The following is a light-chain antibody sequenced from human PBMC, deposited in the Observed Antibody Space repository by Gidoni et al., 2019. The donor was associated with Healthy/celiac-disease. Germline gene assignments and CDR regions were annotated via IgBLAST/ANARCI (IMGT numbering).Light chain of an antibody. J-gene: IGKJ5*01. CDR1: QSISSY. Sequence: PSSLSASVGDRVTITCRASQSISSYLNWYQQKPGKAPKLLIYAASSLQSGVPSRFSGSGSGTDFTLTISSLQPEDFATYYCQQSYSTPITFGQGTRLEIK. V-gene: IGKV1-39*01. CDR3: QQSYSTPIT. CDR2: AAS.